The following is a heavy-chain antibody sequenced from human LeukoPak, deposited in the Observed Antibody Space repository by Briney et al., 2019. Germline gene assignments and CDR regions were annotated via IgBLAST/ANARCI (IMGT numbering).Heavy chain of an antibody. Sequence: SETLSLTCTVSGGSISSGDYYWSWIRQPPGKGLEWIGYIYYSGSTYYNPSLKSRVTISVDTSKNQFSLKLSSVTAADTAVYYCARDRFHGGPLSGSDPWGQGTLVTVSS. V-gene: IGHV4-30-4*01. CDR2: IYYSGST. D-gene: IGHD4-23*01. CDR1: GGSISSGDYY. CDR3: ARDRFHGGPLSGSDP. J-gene: IGHJ5*02.